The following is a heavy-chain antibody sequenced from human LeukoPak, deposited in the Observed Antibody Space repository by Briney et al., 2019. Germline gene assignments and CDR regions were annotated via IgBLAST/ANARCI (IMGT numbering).Heavy chain of an antibody. CDR1: GGSISSYY. V-gene: IGHV4-59*01. D-gene: IGHD3-22*01. CDR3: ARVFHDSSGYPLDY. Sequence: SETLSLTRTVSGGSISSYYWSWIRQPPGKGLEWIGYTYYSGNTNYNPSLKSRVTISVDTSKNQFSLKVSSVTAADTAVYYCARVFHDSSGYPLDYWGQGTLVTVSS. CDR2: TYYSGNT. J-gene: IGHJ4*02.